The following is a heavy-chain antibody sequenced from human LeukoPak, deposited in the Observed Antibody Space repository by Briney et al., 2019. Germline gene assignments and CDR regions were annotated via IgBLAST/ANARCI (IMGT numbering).Heavy chain of an antibody. Sequence: SETLSLTCSVSGGSISSRSYYWGWVRQPPGKGLEWIGSTYYTGSTYYNPSLRSRVSISGDTSKNQVSLKVNSVTAADTAVYYCARLGAAPGPPHYFYYGMDVWGQGCTVTVS. CDR2: TYYTGST. CDR3: ARLGAAPGPPHYFYYGMDV. J-gene: IGHJ6*02. V-gene: IGHV4-39*01. D-gene: IGHD6-13*01. CDR1: GGSISSRSYY.